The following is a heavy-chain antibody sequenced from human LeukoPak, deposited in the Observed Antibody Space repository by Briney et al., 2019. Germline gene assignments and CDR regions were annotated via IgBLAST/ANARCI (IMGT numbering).Heavy chain of an antibody. Sequence: GGSLRLSCVASGFTVSSNCMSWVRQAPGKGLEWVSVIYSDGSTYYADSVKGRFTISRDNSKNTLYLQMNSLRAEDTAVYYCARGLSGNYLNAFDIWGQGTMVTVSS. D-gene: IGHD1-26*01. J-gene: IGHJ3*02. CDR3: ARGLSGNYLNAFDI. CDR1: GFTVSSNC. CDR2: IYSDGST. V-gene: IGHV3-53*01.